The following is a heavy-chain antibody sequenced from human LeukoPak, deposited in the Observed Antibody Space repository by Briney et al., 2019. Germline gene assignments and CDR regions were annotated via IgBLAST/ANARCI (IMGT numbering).Heavy chain of an antibody. J-gene: IGHJ4*02. Sequence: PGKSLRLSCAASGFTFSIYAMHWVRQPPGKGLESVALISYDGGNKYHADSVKGRFTISRDNSKNTLYLQLNSLRAEDTAVYYCARDSNGYSSDLDYWGQGTLVTVSS. CDR3: ARDSNGYSSDLDY. CDR1: GFTFSIYA. D-gene: IGHD6-25*01. CDR2: ISYDGGNK. V-gene: IGHV3-30-3*01.